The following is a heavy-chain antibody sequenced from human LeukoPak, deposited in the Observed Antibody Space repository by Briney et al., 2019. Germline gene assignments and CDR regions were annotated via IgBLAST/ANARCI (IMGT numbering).Heavy chain of an antibody. Sequence: GGSLRLSCAASGFTFSDYYMSWIRQAPGKGLEWVSYISSSGTTIYYADSVKGRFTIPRDNAKNSLYLQMNSLRAEDTAVYYCAREYSSSSSLRIDPWGQGTLVTVSS. J-gene: IGHJ5*02. CDR2: ISSSGTTI. V-gene: IGHV3-11*01. CDR3: AREYSSSSSLRIDP. CDR1: GFTFSDYY. D-gene: IGHD6-6*01.